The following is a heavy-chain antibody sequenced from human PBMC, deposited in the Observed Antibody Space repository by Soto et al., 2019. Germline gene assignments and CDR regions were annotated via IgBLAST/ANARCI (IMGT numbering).Heavy chain of an antibody. D-gene: IGHD3-22*01. CDR2: IYYSGST. Sequence: SETLSLTCTVSGGSISSSSYYWGWIRHPPGKGLEWIGSIYYSGSTYYNPSLKSRVTISVDTSKNQFSLKLSSVTAADTAVYYCASGDSYYYDSSGYYESTNFDYWGQGTLVT. CDR1: GGSISSSSYY. V-gene: IGHV4-39*01. CDR3: ASGDSYYYDSSGYYESTNFDY. J-gene: IGHJ4*02.